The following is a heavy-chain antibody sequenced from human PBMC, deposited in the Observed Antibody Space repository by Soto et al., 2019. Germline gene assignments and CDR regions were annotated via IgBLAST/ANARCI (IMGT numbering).Heavy chain of an antibody. V-gene: IGHV3-74*01. CDR3: ARSRFPYYFDY. CDR1: GFTFSNYW. D-gene: IGHD3-16*01. Sequence: EVQVVESGGGLVQPGGALRLSCVASGFTFSNYWMHWVRQAPGKGLVWVSLIYGDGSDTSYADSVKGRFTISRDNAKNSLYLQMNSLRAEDTAVYYCARSRFPYYFDYWGQGTLVTVSS. CDR2: IYGDGSDT. J-gene: IGHJ4*02.